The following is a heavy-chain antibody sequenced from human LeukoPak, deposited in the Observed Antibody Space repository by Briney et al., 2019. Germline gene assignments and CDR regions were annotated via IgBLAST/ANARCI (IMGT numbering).Heavy chain of an antibody. CDR2: ISGSGGST. Sequence: GGSLRLSCAASGFTFSNYPMSWVRQAPGKGLEWVSVISGSGGSTYYADSVKGRFTISRDNSKNTLYLQMNSLRAEDTAVYYCARTADSGSYFDYWGQGTLVTASS. V-gene: IGHV3-23*01. J-gene: IGHJ4*02. D-gene: IGHD1-26*01. CDR3: ARTADSGSYFDY. CDR1: GFTFSNYP.